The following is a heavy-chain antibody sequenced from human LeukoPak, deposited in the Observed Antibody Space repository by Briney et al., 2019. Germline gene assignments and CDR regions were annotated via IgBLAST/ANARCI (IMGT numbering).Heavy chain of an antibody. Sequence: PSETLSLTCAVYGGSFSGYYWSWIRQPPGKGLEWIGEINHRGSTNYNPSLKSRVTISVDTSKNQFSLKLSSVTAADTAVYYCARVKIKGGITIFKEYHYMDVWGKGTTVTVSS. CDR3: ARVKIKGGITIFKEYHYMDV. CDR1: GGSFSGYY. CDR2: INHRGST. D-gene: IGHD3-3*01. J-gene: IGHJ6*03. V-gene: IGHV4-34*01.